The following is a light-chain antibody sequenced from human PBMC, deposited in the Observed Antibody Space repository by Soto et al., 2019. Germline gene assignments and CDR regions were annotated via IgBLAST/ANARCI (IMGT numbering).Light chain of an antibody. J-gene: IGKJ4*01. CDR2: AAS. V-gene: IGKV1-5*01. Sequence: DIQMTQSPSTLSASLGDRVTITCRASQDIGVWLAWYQQKPGKAPKALIFAASSLESGVPSRFSGSGSGTEFTLTINSLQPDDFATYYCQQYYSYSPVTFGGGTKVEI. CDR1: QDIGVW. CDR3: QQYYSYSPVT.